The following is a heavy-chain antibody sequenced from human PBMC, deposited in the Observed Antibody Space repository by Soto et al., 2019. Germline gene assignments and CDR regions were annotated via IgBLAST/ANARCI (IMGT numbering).Heavy chain of an antibody. Sequence: GGSLRLSCAASGFTFSNYSMNWVRQAPGKGLEWVSSISSSSSYIYYADSVKGRFTISRDNAKNSLYLQMNSLRAEDTAVYYCARDHIVVVPAYDYWGQGTLVTVSS. J-gene: IGHJ4*02. CDR2: ISSSSSYI. V-gene: IGHV3-21*01. D-gene: IGHD2-2*01. CDR3: ARDHIVVVPAYDY. CDR1: GFTFSNYS.